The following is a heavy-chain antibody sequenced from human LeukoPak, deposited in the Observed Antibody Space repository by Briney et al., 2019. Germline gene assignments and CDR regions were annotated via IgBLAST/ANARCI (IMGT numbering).Heavy chain of an antibody. Sequence: GGSLRLSCAASGFTFSSFSMNWVRQAPGEGLEWVSAISGSGGSTYYADSVKGRFTISRDNSKTTLYLQMNSLRAEDTAVYYCARGPGSDAHYFAHWGQGTLISVSS. V-gene: IGHV3-23*01. CDR1: GFTFSSFS. D-gene: IGHD3-10*01. J-gene: IGHJ4*02. CDR2: ISGSGGST. CDR3: ARGPGSDAHYFAH.